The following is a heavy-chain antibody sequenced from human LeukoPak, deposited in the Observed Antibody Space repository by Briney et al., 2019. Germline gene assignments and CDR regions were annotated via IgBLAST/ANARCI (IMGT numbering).Heavy chain of an antibody. D-gene: IGHD2-2*01. J-gene: IGHJ6*02. CDR2: FDLEDGET. Sequence: AAVKVSCKVSGYTLTEISIHWGRHPPAGALEWMGGFDLEDGETVYAPKFQGRVTMTEDTSADTAYMELSSLRSEDTAVYYCTTCLNGAGQPVAIYYYGMDVWGQGTTVTVSS. V-gene: IGHV1-24*01. CDR1: GYTLTEIS. CDR3: TTCLNGAGQPVAIYYYGMDV.